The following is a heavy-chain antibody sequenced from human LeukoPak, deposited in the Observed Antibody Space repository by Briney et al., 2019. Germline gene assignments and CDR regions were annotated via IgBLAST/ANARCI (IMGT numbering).Heavy chain of an antibody. Sequence: ASVKVSCKASGYTFTSSYIHWVRQAPGQGLEWMGWINPNSGGTSSAQKFQGRVTMTRDTSVSTAYMELSSLRSDDTALYYCARETGYCSGGRCYFIYWGQGTLVTVSS. V-gene: IGHV1-2*02. D-gene: IGHD2-15*01. J-gene: IGHJ4*02. CDR3: ARETGYCSGGRCYFIY. CDR2: INPNSGGT. CDR1: GYTFTSSY.